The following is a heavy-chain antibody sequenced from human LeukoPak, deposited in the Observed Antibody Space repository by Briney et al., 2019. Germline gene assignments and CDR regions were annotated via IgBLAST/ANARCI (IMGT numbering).Heavy chain of an antibody. V-gene: IGHV3-49*04. J-gene: IGHJ4*02. CDR2: IRTKAYGGTT. CDR3: ARELSGSYYDFDY. Sequence: GGSLRLSCTASGFTLGDYAMSWVRQAPGKGLEWVGFIRTKAYGGTTEYAASVKGRFTISRDDSKSIVYLQMNSLKTEDTAVYYCARELSGSYYDFDYWGKGTLVTVSS. D-gene: IGHD1-26*01. CDR1: GFTLGDYA.